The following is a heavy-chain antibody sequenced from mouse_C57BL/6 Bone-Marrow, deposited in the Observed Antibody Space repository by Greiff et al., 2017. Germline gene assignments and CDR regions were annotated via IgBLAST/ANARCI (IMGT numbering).Heavy chain of an antibody. V-gene: IGHV7-1*01. CDR2: SRNKANDYTT. J-gene: IGHJ4*01. CDR1: GFTFSDFY. Sequence: EVKVVESGGGLVQSGRSLRLSCATSGFTFSDFYMEWVRQAPGKGLEWIAASRNKANDYTTEYSASVKGRFIVSRDTSQSILYLQMNALRAEETAIYYCARDDYWGQGTSVTVSS. CDR3: ARDDY.